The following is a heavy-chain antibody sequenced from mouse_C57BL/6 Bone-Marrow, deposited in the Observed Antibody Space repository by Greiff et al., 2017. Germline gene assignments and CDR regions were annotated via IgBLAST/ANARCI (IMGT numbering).Heavy chain of an antibody. CDR3: AREDYGRSYDYFDY. Sequence: QVHVKQPGAELVRPGSSVKLSCKASGYTFTSYWMDWVKQRPGQGLEWIGNIYPSDSETHYNQKFKDKATLTVSKSSRPAYMQLSSLTSEDSAVYYCAREDYGRSYDYFDYWVQGTTRTVAS. D-gene: IGHD1-1*01. CDR2: IYPSDSET. V-gene: IGHV1-61*01. CDR1: GYTFTSYW. J-gene: IGHJ2*01.